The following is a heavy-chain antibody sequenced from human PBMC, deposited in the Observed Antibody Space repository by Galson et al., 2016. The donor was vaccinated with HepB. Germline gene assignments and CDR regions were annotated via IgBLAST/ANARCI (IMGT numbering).Heavy chain of an antibody. V-gene: IGHV3-64D*06. Sequence: SLRLSCAASGFTFSNYAMHWVRQAPGKGLEYVSRISSDGRTTYYADSVKGRFTVSRDNSRNTQYLQMSSLRPEDTAVYYCMKDHRQDPSDIWGQGTTVIVSS. J-gene: IGHJ3*02. CDR3: MKDHRQDPSDI. CDR2: ISSDGRTT. CDR1: GFTFSNYA.